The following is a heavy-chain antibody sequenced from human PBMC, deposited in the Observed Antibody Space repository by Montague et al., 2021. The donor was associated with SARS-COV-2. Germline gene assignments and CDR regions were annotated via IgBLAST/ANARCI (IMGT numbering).Heavy chain of an antibody. CDR1: SGSVGGDS. J-gene: IGHJ4*02. V-gene: IGHV4-34*01. CDR3: ARLESSWWFFDY. Sequence: SETLSLTCAVYSGSVGGDSWRRSGQDPWEGQEWMWEINYSGDAYKNTSLTSRVTISMDTSESQFSLKMTSVTAADTAVYYCARLESSWWFFDYWGQGTLVTVSS. CDR2: INYSGDA. D-gene: IGHD2-8*02.